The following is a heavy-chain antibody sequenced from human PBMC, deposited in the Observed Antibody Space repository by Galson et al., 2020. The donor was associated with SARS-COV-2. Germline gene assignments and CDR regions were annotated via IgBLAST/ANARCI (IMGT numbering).Heavy chain of an antibody. J-gene: IGHJ1*01. D-gene: IGHD6-13*01. Sequence: GESLKISCSASGFIFSNYAMNWVRQAPGKGLEYVSTISSDGSDTYYAESVKGRFTISRDESKNTLYLQMRSLRNDDAAVYYCVRDLSGSASGRGGGDFQHWGQGTLVTVSS. V-gene: IGHV3-64D*06. CDR3: VRDLSGSASGRGGGDFQH. CDR2: ISSDGSDT. CDR1: GFIFSNYA.